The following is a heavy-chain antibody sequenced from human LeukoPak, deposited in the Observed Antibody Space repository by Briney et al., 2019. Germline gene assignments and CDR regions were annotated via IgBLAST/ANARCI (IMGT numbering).Heavy chain of an antibody. CDR3: ARETPKFDY. J-gene: IGHJ4*02. CDR2: IDSGSGSI. V-gene: IGHV3-48*02. Sequence: GGSLRLSCAASGFTFNIYSMNWVRQAPGKGLEWVSYIDSGSGSIYYADSVKGRFTISRDNARNSLYLQMNSLRDEDTAVYYCARETPKFDYWGQGILVTVSS. CDR1: GFTFNIYS.